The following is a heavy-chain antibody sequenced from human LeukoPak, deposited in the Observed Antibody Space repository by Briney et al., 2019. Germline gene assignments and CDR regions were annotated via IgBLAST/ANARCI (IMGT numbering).Heavy chain of an antibody. V-gene: IGHV1-58*01. CDR2: IVVGSGNT. D-gene: IGHD2-2*01. J-gene: IGHJ6*04. CDR3: AADGGYQLLRHYYYGMDV. Sequence: SVKVSCKASGFIFTSSAVQWVRQARGQRLEWLGWIVVGSGNTNYAQKFQERVTITRDMSTSTAYMELSSLRSEDTVVYYCAADGGYQLLRHYYYGMDVWGKGTTVTVSS. CDR1: GFIFTSSA.